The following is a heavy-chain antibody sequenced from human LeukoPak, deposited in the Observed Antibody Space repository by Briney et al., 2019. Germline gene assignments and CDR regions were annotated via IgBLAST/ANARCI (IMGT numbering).Heavy chain of an antibody. D-gene: IGHD3-22*01. CDR3: ARGYFDNSGYSAPFHY. CDR1: GGSISTYY. CDR2: IHYSGST. J-gene: IGHJ4*02. V-gene: IGHV4-59*01. Sequence: SETLSLTCKVSGGSISTYYWSWIRQPPGKGLEWIGYIHYSGSTNYTPSLKSRVTISVDTSKNQFSLKLSSVTAADTAVYYCARGYFDNSGYSAPFHYWGQGTLVTVSS.